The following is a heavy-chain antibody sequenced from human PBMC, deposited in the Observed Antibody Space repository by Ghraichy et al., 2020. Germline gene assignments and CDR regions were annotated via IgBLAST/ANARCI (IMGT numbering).Heavy chain of an antibody. CDR1: GFTFSNYW. Sequence: GGSLRLSCAASGFTFSNYWMNWVRQAPGKGLEWVAKIKSDGSEIYYVDSVKGRFTISRDNAKNSLYLQMNSLRAEDTAVYYCARGASSSFDYWGQGTLVTVSS. V-gene: IGHV3-7*03. D-gene: IGHD6-6*01. J-gene: IGHJ4*02. CDR2: IKSDGSEI. CDR3: ARGASSSFDY.